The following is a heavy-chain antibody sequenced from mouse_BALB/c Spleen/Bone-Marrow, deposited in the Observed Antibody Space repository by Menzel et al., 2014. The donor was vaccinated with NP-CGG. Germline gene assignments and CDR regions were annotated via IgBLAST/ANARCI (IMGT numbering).Heavy chain of an antibody. CDR2: INSDSGIT. Sequence: EVKVVESGGGLVQPGESLKLSCESNEYEFPSHDMSWVRKTPEKRLELVAAINSDSGITNYPDTMERRFTISRDNTKKTLYLQMSSLRSEDTALYYCARHGFYYAMDYWGQGTSVTVSS. V-gene: IGHV5-2*01. CDR3: ARHGFYYAMDY. CDR1: EYEFPSHD. J-gene: IGHJ4*01.